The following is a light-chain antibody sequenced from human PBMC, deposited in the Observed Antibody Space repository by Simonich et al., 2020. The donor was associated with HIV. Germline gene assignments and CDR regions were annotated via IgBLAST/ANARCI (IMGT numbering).Light chain of an antibody. CDR2: GAS. J-gene: IGKJ1*01. Sequence: EIVMTQSPATLSVSPGERATLSCRASQGVSSNLAWYQQKPGQAPRLLIYGASTRATGIPARFSGSGSGTDFTLTINSMESEDFAVYYCQQYNNWPRTFGQGTKLEIK. CDR1: QGVSSN. CDR3: QQYNNWPRT. V-gene: IGKV3-15*01.